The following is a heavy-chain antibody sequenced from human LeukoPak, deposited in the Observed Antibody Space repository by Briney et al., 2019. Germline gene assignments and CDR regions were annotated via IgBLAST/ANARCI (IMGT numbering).Heavy chain of an antibody. CDR2: INPNSGGT. Sequence: GASVKVSCKASGYTFTGYYMHWVRQAPGQGLEWMGWINPNSGGTNYAQKFQGRVTMTRDTSISPAYMELSRLRSDDTAVYYCARDPPLQRELLIVDAFDIWGQGTMVTVSS. D-gene: IGHD1-26*01. J-gene: IGHJ3*02. CDR1: GYTFTGYY. CDR3: ARDPPLQRELLIVDAFDI. V-gene: IGHV1-2*02.